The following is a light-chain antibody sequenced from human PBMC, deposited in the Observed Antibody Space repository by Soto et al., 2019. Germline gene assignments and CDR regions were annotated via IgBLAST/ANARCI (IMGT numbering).Light chain of an antibody. Sequence: QPVLTQSPSASASLGASVKLTCTLTSGHSSYAIAWHQQQPEKGPRYLMRLNSDGSQSKGDGIPDRFSGSMSGAERYLTISSLQSEDEADYYCQTWGTGIGVFGGGTKVTVL. CDR2: LNSDGSQ. CDR3: QTWGTGIGV. CDR1: SGHSSYA. V-gene: IGLV4-69*01. J-gene: IGLJ3*02.